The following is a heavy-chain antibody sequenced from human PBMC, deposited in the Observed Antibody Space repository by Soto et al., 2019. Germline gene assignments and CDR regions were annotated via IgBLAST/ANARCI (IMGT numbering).Heavy chain of an antibody. V-gene: IGHV4-59*01. Sequence: SETLSLTCTVSCGSISSYYWSWIRQPPGKGLEWIGYIYYSGSTNYNPSLKSRVTISVDTSKNQFSLKLSSVTAADTAVYYCASGYFDWPLYWGQGTLVTVSS. CDR3: ASGYFDWPLY. CDR2: IYYSGST. CDR1: CGSISSYY. J-gene: IGHJ4*02. D-gene: IGHD3-9*01.